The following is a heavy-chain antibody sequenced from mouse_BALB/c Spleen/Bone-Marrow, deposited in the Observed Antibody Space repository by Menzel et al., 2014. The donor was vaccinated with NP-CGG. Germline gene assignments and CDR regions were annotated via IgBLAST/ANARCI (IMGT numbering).Heavy chain of an antibody. J-gene: IGHJ2*01. CDR3: ARLGYSGRFAY. CDR2: INPGSSTI. V-gene: IGHV4-2*02. CDR1: GFDFSSYW. Sequence: EVKLVESGGGLVQPGGSLILSCAASGFDFSSYWMSWARQAPGKGQEWIGEINPGSSTINYTPSLKDKFIISRDNAKKSLYLQINKVRSEDTALYYCARLGYSGRFAYWGQGTPLTVSS.